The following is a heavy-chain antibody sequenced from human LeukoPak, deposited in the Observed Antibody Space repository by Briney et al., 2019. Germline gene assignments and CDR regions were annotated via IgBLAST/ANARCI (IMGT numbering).Heavy chain of an antibody. J-gene: IGHJ3*02. CDR2: VTWNGGST. CDR1: GFSIEDFG. Sequence: TGGSLRLSCAASGFSIEDFGMSWVRQPPGKGLEWVSGVTWNGGSTGYAASVEGRFTISRDNAKNSLYLQMNSLRAEDTALYYCAKDMRAYYDSSGYGRPGAFDIWGQGTMVTVSS. CDR3: AKDMRAYYDSSGYGRPGAFDI. V-gene: IGHV3-20*04. D-gene: IGHD3-22*01.